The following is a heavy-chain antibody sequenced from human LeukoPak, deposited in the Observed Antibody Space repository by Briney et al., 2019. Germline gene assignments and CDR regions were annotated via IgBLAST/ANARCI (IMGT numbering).Heavy chain of an antibody. V-gene: IGHV1-69*01. CDR2: IIPIFGTA. Sequence: SVKVSCKASGGTFSSYAISWVRQASGQGLEWMGGIIPIFGTANYAQKFQGRVTITADESTSTAYMELSSLRSEDTAVYYCARGGYSHRPYNWFDPWGQGTLVTVSS. CDR1: GGTFSSYA. J-gene: IGHJ5*02. CDR3: ARGGYSHRPYNWFDP. D-gene: IGHD6-13*01.